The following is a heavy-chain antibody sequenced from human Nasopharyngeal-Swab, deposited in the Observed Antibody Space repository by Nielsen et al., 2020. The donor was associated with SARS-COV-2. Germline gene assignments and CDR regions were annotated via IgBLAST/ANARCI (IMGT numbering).Heavy chain of an antibody. V-gene: IGHV3-7*05. CDR3: ARDYTRFDY. Sequence: GGSLRLSCAASGFTFSSYWMSWVRQAPGKGLEWVAYIKEDGSEKYFVDSVKGRFTISRDNAKNSLYPQMNSLRAEDTAVYYCARDYTRFDYWGQGTLVTVSS. CDR2: IKEDGSEK. J-gene: IGHJ4*02. CDR1: GFTFSSYW. D-gene: IGHD3-16*01.